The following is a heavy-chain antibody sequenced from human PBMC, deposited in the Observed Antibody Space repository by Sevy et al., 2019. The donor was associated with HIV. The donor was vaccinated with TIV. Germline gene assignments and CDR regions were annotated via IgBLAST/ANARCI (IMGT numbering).Heavy chain of an antibody. V-gene: IGHV1-24*01. Sequence: ASVKVSCKVSGYTLTKLSMHWVRQAPGKGLEWMGTFDPEDGKTIYAQKFQGRVTMTEDTSIDTAYMELSSLRSEDTAVFYCAITKDYYDNSGYPFDYWGQGSLVTVSS. CDR2: FDPEDGKT. D-gene: IGHD3-22*01. CDR3: AITKDYYDNSGYPFDY. CDR1: GYTLTKLS. J-gene: IGHJ4*02.